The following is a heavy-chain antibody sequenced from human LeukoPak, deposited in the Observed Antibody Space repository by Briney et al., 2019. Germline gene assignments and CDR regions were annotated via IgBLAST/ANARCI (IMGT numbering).Heavy chain of an antibody. J-gene: IGHJ3*02. V-gene: IGHV1-24*01. D-gene: IGHD6-19*01. CDR1: GYTLTELS. CDR2: FDPEDGET. Sequence: ASVKVSCKVSGYTLTELSMHWVRQAPGKGLEWMGGFDPEDGETIYAQKFQGRVTMTEDTSTDTAYMELSSLRSEDTAVYYCATGSFAVARFGGFSVRRSFDIWGQGTMVTVSS. CDR3: ATGSFAVARFGGFSVRRSFDI.